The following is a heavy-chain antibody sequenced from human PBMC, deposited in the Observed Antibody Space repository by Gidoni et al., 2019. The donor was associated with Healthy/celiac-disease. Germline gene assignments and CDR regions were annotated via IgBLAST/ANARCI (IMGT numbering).Heavy chain of an antibody. CDR1: GGPFSSYT. J-gene: IGHJ5*02. Sequence: QVHLGQSGAVVKKPGPPVTVSCKASGGPFSSYTNSGVRQAPGQGLEWMGRIIPILGIANYEQKCQGRVTITAEKATSTAYMELSSLRSEDTAVYYCARVPTGTAMVSPWGQGTLVTVSS. CDR3: ARVPTGTAMVSP. CDR2: IIPILGIA. V-gene: IGHV1-69*02. D-gene: IGHD5-18*01.